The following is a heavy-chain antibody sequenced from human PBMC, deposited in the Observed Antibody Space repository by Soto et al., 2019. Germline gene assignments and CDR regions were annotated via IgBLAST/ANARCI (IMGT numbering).Heavy chain of an antibody. Sequence: EVQLVESGGGLVLPGGSLRLSCAASGFTVSDNYMAWVRQAPGKGLEWVSFIHSGGGTYYADSVKGRFTISRDNSKNTLYLQLNRLRPEDTAVYYCARDGDTHRWYSYWGQGTLVTVSS. CDR1: GFTVSDNY. J-gene: IGHJ4*02. D-gene: IGHD6-13*01. CDR2: IHSGGGT. CDR3: ARDGDTHRWYSY. V-gene: IGHV3-66*01.